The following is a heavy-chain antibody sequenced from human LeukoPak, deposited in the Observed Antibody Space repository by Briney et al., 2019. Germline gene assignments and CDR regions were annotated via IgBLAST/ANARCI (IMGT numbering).Heavy chain of an antibody. J-gene: IGHJ4*02. V-gene: IGHV3-74*01. D-gene: IGHD7-27*01. CDR2: IDPHGTIT. CDR1: AFTFSTYW. CDR3: ARDFDWGSGL. Sequence: GGSLRLSCAASAFTFSTYWMHWVRQAPGKGLVWVSRIDPHGTITFYADSVKGRFTISRDNAKNTVHLQMNSLRAEDTAVYCCARDFDWGSGLWGQGTLVTVSS.